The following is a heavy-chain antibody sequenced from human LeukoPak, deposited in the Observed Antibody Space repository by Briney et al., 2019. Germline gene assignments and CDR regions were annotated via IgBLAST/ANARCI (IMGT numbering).Heavy chain of an antibody. CDR1: GFTFSSFG. J-gene: IGHJ3*02. D-gene: IGHD3-10*01. CDR2: IRYDGSNK. CDR3: AKDYYGSGRPRGAFDI. Sequence: GGSLRLSCAASGFTFSSFGMHWVRQAPGKGLEWVAFIRYDGSNKYYADSVKGRFTISRDNSKNTLYLQMDSLRAEDTAVYYCAKDYYGSGRPRGAFDIWGQGTMVTVSS. V-gene: IGHV3-30*02.